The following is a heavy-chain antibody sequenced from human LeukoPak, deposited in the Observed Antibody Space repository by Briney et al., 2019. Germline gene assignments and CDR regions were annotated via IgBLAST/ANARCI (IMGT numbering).Heavy chain of an antibody. CDR3: ARSAAGIGLVWFDP. D-gene: IGHD6-13*01. V-gene: IGHV4-61*02. CDR2: IYTSGST. CDR1: GGSISSGSYY. Sequence: SETLFLTCTVSGGSISSGSYYWSWIRQPAGRGPEWIGRIYTSGSTNYNPSLKSRVTISVDTSKNQFSLKLSAVTAADTAVYYCARSAAGIGLVWFDPWGQGTLVTVSS. J-gene: IGHJ5*02.